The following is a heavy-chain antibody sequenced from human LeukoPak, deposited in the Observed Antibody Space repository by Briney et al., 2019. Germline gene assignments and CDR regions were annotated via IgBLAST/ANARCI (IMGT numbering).Heavy chain of an antibody. Sequence: SETLSLTCVVYGGSFSGYYWSWIRQPPGKGLEWIGEINHSGSTNYNPSLKSRVTISVDTSKSQFSLRLTSVTAADTAVYYCARAPGARTSWDEDARYYYYNGLDVWGQGTTVTVSS. CDR2: INHSGST. CDR1: GGSFSGYY. D-gene: IGHD2-2*01. V-gene: IGHV4-34*01. CDR3: ARAPGARTSWDEDARYYYYNGLDV. J-gene: IGHJ6*02.